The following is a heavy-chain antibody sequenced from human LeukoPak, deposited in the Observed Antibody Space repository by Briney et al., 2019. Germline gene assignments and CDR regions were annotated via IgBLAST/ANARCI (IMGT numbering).Heavy chain of an antibody. CDR3: ARDRGIAVAGIGFDP. D-gene: IGHD6-19*01. V-gene: IGHV1-69*13. CDR2: IIPIFGTA. J-gene: IGHJ5*02. CDR1: GGTFSSYA. Sequence: ASVKVSCKASGGTFSSYAISWVRQAPGQGREWMGGIIPIFGTANYAQKFQGRVTITADESTSTAYMELSSLRSEDTAVYYCARDRGIAVAGIGFDPWGQGPLVTVSS.